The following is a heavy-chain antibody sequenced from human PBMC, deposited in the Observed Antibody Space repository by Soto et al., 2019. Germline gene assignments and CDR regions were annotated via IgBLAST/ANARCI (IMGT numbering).Heavy chain of an antibody. Sequence: EVQLVESGGGLVQPGGSLRLSCAASGFTFSGYWMSWVRQAPGKGLEWVANIKQDGSEKYYVDSVKGRFTISRDNAKNSLYLLMNSLRAEDTAVYYCGKNNRYCSSTNCFVFDYWGQGTLVTVYS. CDR1: GFTFSGYW. D-gene: IGHD2-2*01. CDR3: GKNNRYCSSTNCFVFDY. J-gene: IGHJ4*02. CDR2: IKQDGSEK. V-gene: IGHV3-7*01.